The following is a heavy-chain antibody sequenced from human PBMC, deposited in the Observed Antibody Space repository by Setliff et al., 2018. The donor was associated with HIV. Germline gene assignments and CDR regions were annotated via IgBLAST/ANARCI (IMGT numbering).Heavy chain of an antibody. J-gene: IGHJ3*02. Sequence: SETLSLTCAVSCGSFSGYYWSWIRQPPGKGLEWIGEINQSGGINYNPSLKSRVTISIDTFKNQFSMKLYSVTAADTAVYYCATASGYDLFMGAFDIWGQGTMVTVSS. CDR2: INQSGGI. CDR3: ATASGYDLFMGAFDI. D-gene: IGHD5-12*01. CDR1: CGSFSGYY. V-gene: IGHV4-34*01.